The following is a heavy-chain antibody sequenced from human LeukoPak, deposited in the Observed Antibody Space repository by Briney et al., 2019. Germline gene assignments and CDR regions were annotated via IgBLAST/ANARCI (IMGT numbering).Heavy chain of an antibody. Sequence: QAGGSLRFSCAASGFTFSDYYMSWIRQAPGKGLEWVSYISSSGSTIYYADSVKGRFTISRDNAKNSLYLQMNSLRAEDTAVYYCARVPHVDSSGYYYYFDYWGQGTLVTVSS. J-gene: IGHJ4*02. CDR1: GFTFSDYY. D-gene: IGHD3-22*01. V-gene: IGHV3-11*01. CDR2: ISSSGSTI. CDR3: ARVPHVDSSGYYYYFDY.